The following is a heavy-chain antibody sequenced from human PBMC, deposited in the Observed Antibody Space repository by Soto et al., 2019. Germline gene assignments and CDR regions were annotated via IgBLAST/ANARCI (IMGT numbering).Heavy chain of an antibody. CDR1: GYRFSNYW. J-gene: IGHJ3*02. V-gene: IGHV5-51*01. CDR2: IYPGDSDS. D-gene: IGHD3-3*01. CDR3: ARRSGPGAYDPSEI. Sequence: GESLKISRKSSGYRFSNYWIAWVRQMPGKGLEWMGIIYPGDSDSRYSPSFQGQVTISADKSISTAYLHWSSLKASDTAIYYCARRSGPGAYDPSEIRGQGIMVTVAS.